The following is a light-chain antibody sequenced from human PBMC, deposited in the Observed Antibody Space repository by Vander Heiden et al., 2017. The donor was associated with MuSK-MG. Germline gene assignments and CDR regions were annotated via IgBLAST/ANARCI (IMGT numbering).Light chain of an antibody. CDR1: QSVSSN. CDR2: GAS. CDR3: QQYKNWPRT. Sequence: EIVMTQSPATLSVSPGERATLSCRASQSVSSNLAWYQQKPGQAPRLLIYGASTRATGIPARLSGSGSGTDFTLTISSLQSEDFAVYYCQQYKNWPRTFGQGTKVEIK. J-gene: IGKJ1*01. V-gene: IGKV3-15*01.